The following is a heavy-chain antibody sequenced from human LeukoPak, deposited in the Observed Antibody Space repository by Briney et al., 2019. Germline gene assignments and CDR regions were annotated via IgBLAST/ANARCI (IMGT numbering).Heavy chain of an antibody. Sequence: GASVKVSCKASGYTFTSYYMHWVRQAPGQGLEWMGIINPSGGSTSYAQKFQGRVTMTRDTSTSTVYMELSSLRSEDTAVYYCARVGEGYCSGGSCPFDYWGQGTLVTVSS. CDR2: INPSGGST. CDR1: GYTFTSYY. CDR3: ARVGEGYCSGGSCPFDY. J-gene: IGHJ4*02. D-gene: IGHD2-15*01. V-gene: IGHV1-46*01.